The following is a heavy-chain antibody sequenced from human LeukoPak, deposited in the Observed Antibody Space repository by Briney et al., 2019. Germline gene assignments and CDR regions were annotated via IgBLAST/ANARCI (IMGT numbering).Heavy chain of an antibody. CDR2: ITSSGNTM. CDR3: ARDVRFYFDN. J-gene: IGHJ4*02. CDR1: GFTFSSYE. Sequence: PGGSLRLSCAASGFTFSSYEMNWVRQAPGKGLEWVSFITSSGNTMYYADSVKGRFTISRDNAKNSLYLQMNSLRHEDTAVYYCARDVRFYFDNWGQGTLVTVSS. V-gene: IGHV3-48*03.